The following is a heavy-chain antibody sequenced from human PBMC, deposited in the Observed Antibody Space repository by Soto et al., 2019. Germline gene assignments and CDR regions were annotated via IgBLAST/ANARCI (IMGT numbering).Heavy chain of an antibody. D-gene: IGHD3-3*01. CDR1: GYSFTSYW. Sequence: PGESLKISCKGSGYSFTSYWISWVRQMPGKGLEWMGRIDPSDSYTNYSPSFQGHVTISADKSISTAYLQWSSLKASDTAMYYCARHITNYDFWSGYSMVSGMDVWGQGTTVTVSS. V-gene: IGHV5-10-1*01. CDR3: ARHITNYDFWSGYSMVSGMDV. CDR2: IDPSDSYT. J-gene: IGHJ6*02.